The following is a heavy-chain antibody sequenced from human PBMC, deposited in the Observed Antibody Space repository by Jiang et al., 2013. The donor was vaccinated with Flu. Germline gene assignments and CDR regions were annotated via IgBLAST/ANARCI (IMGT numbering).Heavy chain of an antibody. V-gene: IGHV4-39*02. CDR3: AREGPDGRSDNQPFEF. Sequence: GPGLVKPSEDPVPHLALSLVAPSAVIVTTGAGSASPQGRGWSGLGVSIIVGSTYYNPSLKSRVTISVDTSKNQFXLRLSSVTAADTAVYYCAREGPDGRSDNQPFEFWGQGNPGRRHL. J-gene: IGHJ4*02. CDR2: SIIVGST. CDR1: VAPSAVIVTT. D-gene: IGHD1-14*01.